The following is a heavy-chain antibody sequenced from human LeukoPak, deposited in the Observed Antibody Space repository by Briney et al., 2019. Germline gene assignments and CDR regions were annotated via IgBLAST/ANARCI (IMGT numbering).Heavy chain of an antibody. CDR3: TRGSLDDYGGNSARYNWFDA. Sequence: SETLSLTCTVSGSSITSHYWNWIRQSPEKGLEWIGYIYYSANTNYNPSLKSRVTILVDTPKNHFSLRLSSVTAADTAVYYCTRGSLDDYGGNSARYNWFDAWGQGILVTVSS. V-gene: IGHV4-59*11. CDR2: IYYSANT. CDR1: GSSITSHY. J-gene: IGHJ5*02. D-gene: IGHD4-23*01.